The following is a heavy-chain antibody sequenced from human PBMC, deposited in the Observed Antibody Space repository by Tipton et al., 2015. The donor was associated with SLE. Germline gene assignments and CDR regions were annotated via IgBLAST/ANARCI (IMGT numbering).Heavy chain of an antibody. CDR2: INPSGDRT. CDR1: GYTLTTYY. D-gene: IGHD6-19*01. Sequence: QVQLVQSGAEVKEPGASVKLSCKASGYTLTTYYMHWVRQAPGQGLEWMGIINPSGDRTRFAQKFQGRATMTRDTSSSTVYMELSSLRSEDTAVYYCARHLSGGWCVNYWGQGTLVTVSS. V-gene: IGHV1-46*01. CDR3: ARHLSGGWCVNY. J-gene: IGHJ4*02.